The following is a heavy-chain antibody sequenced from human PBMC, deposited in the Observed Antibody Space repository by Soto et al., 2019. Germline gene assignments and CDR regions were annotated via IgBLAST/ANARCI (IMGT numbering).Heavy chain of an antibody. D-gene: IGHD2-15*01. CDR1: GDSISSGDYY. CDR3: ARGYCSGNSCSLSGFAY. J-gene: IGHJ4*02. CDR2: MYYSGST. V-gene: IGHV4-30-4*01. Sequence: PSETLSLTCTVSGDSISSGDYYWSWIRQPPGRGLEWIGFMYYSGSTHYNPSLKSRITISLDASKNQLSLYLRSVTAAETAVYYCARGYCSGNSCSLSGFAYWGQGTLVTVSS.